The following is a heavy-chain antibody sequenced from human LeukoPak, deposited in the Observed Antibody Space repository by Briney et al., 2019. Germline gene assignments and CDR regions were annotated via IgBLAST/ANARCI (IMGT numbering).Heavy chain of an antibody. CDR2: ISYDGSNK. V-gene: IGHV3-30*03. CDR1: GFTFSSYG. D-gene: IGHD1-26*01. CDR3: ATLPGGGSPHSADY. Sequence: PGGSLRLSCAASGFTFSSYGMHWVRQAPGKGLEWVAVISYDGSNKYYDDSVKGRFTISRDNSKKTLDVQMSSLRAEDTAVYYCATLPGGGSPHSADYWGQGTLVTVSS. J-gene: IGHJ4*02.